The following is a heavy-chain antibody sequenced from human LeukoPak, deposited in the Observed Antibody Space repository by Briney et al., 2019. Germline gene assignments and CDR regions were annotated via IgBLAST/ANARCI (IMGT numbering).Heavy chain of an antibody. CDR2: IYTSGST. D-gene: IGHD1-26*01. CDR1: GGSISSGSYY. CDR3: ARGDHSGSSHFDY. J-gene: IGHJ4*02. Sequence: SETLSLTCTVPGGSISSGSYYWSWIRQPAGKGLEWIGRIYTSGSTNYNPSLKSRVTISVDTSKNQFSLKLSSVTAADTAVYYCARGDHSGSSHFDYWGQGTLVTVSS. V-gene: IGHV4-61*02.